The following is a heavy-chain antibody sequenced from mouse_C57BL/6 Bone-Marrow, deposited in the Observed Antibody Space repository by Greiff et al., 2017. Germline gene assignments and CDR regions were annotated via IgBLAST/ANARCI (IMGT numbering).Heavy chain of an antibody. CDR2: IHPSDSDT. D-gene: IGHD4-1*01. CDR1: GYTFTSYW. Sequence: QVQLQQPGAELVKPGASVKVSCKASGYTFTSYWMHWVKQSPGQGLEWIGRIHPSDSDTNYNQKFKGKATLTVDKSSSTAYMQLSSLTSEDSAVYFCAKLGPYYYAMDYWGQGTSVTVSS. J-gene: IGHJ4*01. CDR3: AKLGPYYYAMDY. V-gene: IGHV1-74*01.